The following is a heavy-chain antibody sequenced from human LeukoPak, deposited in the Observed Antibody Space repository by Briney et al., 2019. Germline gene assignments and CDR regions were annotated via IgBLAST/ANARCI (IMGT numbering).Heavy chain of an antibody. V-gene: IGHV4-61*02. CDR1: GGSISSGSYY. Sequence: SQTPSLTCTVSGGSISSGSYYWSWIRQPAGKRLEWIGRIYTSGSTHYNPSLKSRATISVDTSKNQFSLRLSSVTAADTAVYYCARDTVVISHDAFDIWGLGTMVTVSS. J-gene: IGHJ3*02. D-gene: IGHD3-22*01. CDR3: ARDTVVISHDAFDI. CDR2: IYTSGST.